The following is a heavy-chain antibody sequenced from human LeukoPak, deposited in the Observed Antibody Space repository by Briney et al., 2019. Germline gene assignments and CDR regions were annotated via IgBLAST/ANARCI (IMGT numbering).Heavy chain of an antibody. J-gene: IGHJ4*02. CDR1: GFTFRKYW. D-gene: IGHD6-19*01. V-gene: IGHV3-74*01. CDR3: ATKELLAPPPDS. CDR2: INTERNVT. Sequence: PGGSLRLSCAVSGFTFRKYWMPGVRQAPGKGRESGSRINTERNVTTYADSVKGRFTVSTDNADNTLFLQMNSVRDEETAVYYLATKELLAPPPDSWGQGTPVTVSS.